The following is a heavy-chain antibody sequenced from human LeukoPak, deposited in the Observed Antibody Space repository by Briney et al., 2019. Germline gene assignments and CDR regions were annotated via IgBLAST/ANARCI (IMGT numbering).Heavy chain of an antibody. Sequence: ASVKVSFKASGYTFTDYYVHWVRQAPGQGLEWMGWINPNNGATSYAEKIQDRVTMTRDTSISTAYMELSSLRSDDMAVYYCARSDPPPRWGVLDVWGQGTTVTVSS. CDR3: ARSDPPPRWGVLDV. V-gene: IGHV1-2*02. D-gene: IGHD4-23*01. J-gene: IGHJ6*02. CDR1: GYTFTDYY. CDR2: INPNNGAT.